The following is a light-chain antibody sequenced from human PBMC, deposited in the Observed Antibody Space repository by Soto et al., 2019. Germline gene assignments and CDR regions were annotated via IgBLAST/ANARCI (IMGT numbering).Light chain of an antibody. Sequence: QSVLTQPASVSGSPGQSVTISYTGTSSDVGGYNAVSWYQQHPGKAPKLMVDDVINRPSGASNRFSGSKYGNTSSLTIFGLRGEDEADYYCGSYATGGAYVLGTGTKVNVL. CDR3: GSYATGGAYV. CDR1: SSDVGGYNA. J-gene: IGLJ1*01. CDR2: DVI. V-gene: IGLV2-14*01.